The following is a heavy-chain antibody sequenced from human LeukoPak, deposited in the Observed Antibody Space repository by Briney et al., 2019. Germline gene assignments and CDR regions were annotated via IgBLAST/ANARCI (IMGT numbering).Heavy chain of an antibody. J-gene: IGHJ5*02. Sequence: SQTLSLTCAISGDSVSSNSAAWNWIRRSPSRGLEWLGRTYYRSKWYNDYAVSVKSRITINVDTSKNQFSLQLNSVTPEDTAVYYCAKGETTVTPNWFGPWGQGTLVTVSS. CDR3: AKGETTVTPNWFGP. V-gene: IGHV6-1*01. CDR2: TYYRSKWYN. D-gene: IGHD4-17*01. CDR1: GDSVSSNSAA.